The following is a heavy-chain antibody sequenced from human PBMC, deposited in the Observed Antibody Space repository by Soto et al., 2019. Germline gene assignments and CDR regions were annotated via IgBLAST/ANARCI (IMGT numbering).Heavy chain of an antibody. V-gene: IGHV1-18*01. J-gene: IGHJ3*01. CDR1: RYTFTSHG. CDR3: ARLLTEGATFREDAFDL. D-gene: IGHD1-26*01. Sequence: QVQLVQSGGDVKTPGASVKVSCTTFRYTFTSHGIAWVRQAPGQGLEWMGWISTFNGKTDYAQKFQGRVTMIADTLTSTVHMELRSLRSDDTAVYYCARLLTEGATFREDAFDLWGQGTKVTVSS. CDR2: ISTFNGKT.